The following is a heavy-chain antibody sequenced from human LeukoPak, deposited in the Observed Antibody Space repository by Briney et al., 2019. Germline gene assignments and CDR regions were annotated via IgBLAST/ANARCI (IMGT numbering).Heavy chain of an antibody. J-gene: IGHJ4*02. CDR2: IYYSGST. V-gene: IGHV4-39*07. D-gene: IGHD3-10*01. CDR1: GGSISSSSYY. Sequence: SETLSLTCTVSGGSISSSSYYWGWIRQPPGKGLEWIGSIYYSGSTYYNPSLKSRVTISVDTSKNQFSLKLSSVTAADTAVYYCARGSYYGSGSYEFDYWGQGTLVTVSS. CDR3: ARGSYYGSGSYEFDY.